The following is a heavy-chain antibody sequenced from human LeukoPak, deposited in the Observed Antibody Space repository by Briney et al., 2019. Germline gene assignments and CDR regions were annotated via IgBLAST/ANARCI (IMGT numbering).Heavy chain of an antibody. CDR1: GFTFSSYE. CDR3: ASRGLYYDYVHGF. D-gene: IGHD3-16*01. CDR2: ISSGGGTV. J-gene: IGHJ4*01. Sequence: GGSLRLSCAASGFTFSSYEMNWVGQAPGKGLEGVSYISSGGGTVYYADSVKGRFAISRDNAKNSLYLHMISLRAEDTAVYYCASRGLYYDYVHGFWGHGTLVTVSS. V-gene: IGHV3-48*03.